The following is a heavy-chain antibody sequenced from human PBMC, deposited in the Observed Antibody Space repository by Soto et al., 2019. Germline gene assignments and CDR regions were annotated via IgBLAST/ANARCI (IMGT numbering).Heavy chain of an antibody. CDR1: SGSISSSNW. CDR2: IYHTGST. D-gene: IGHD2-15*01. CDR3: ARVLTCSGGSCYHHDAFNI. J-gene: IGHJ3*02. V-gene: IGHV4-4*02. Sequence: QVQLQESGPGLVKPSGTLSLTCAVSSGSISSSNWWRWVRQPPGKGLDWIGEIYHTGSTNYNPSLKSRVTISVDKSKNQFSLRLSSVTAADTAVYYCARVLTCSGGSCYHHDAFNIWGQGTMVTVSS.